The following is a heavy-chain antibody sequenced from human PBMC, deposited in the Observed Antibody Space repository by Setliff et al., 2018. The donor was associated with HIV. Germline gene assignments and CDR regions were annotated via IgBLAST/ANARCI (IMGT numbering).Heavy chain of an antibody. CDR1: GYTFTDYY. CDR3: ASSNWQLVADH. CDR2: INPNGGST. D-gene: IGHD6-13*01. J-gene: IGHJ5*02. Sequence: ASVKVSCKASGYTFTDYYLHWVRQAPGQGPEWMGLINPNGGSTIYAQKFEDRLTVTSDTATPTLYMELRSLRFDDTAMYYCASSNWQLVADHWGQGTPVTVSS. V-gene: IGHV1-46*01.